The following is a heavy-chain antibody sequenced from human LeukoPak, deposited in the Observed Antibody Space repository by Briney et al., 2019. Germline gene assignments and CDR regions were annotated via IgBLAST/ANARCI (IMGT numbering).Heavy chain of an antibody. V-gene: IGHV3-48*01. Sequence: GGSLRLSCAASGFTFSSYSMNWVRQAPGKGLEWVSYISSSSTIYYADSVKGRFTISRDNAKNSLYLQMNSLRAEDTAVYYCARGGPHDYSQYFQHWGQGTLVTVSS. J-gene: IGHJ1*01. D-gene: IGHD4-11*01. CDR3: ARGGPHDYSQYFQH. CDR2: ISSSSTI. CDR1: GFTFSSYS.